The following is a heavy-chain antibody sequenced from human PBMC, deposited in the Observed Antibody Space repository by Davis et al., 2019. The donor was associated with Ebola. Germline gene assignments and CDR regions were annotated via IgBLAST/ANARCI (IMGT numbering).Heavy chain of an antibody. CDR2: INPNSGGT. J-gene: IGHJ4*02. V-gene: IGHV1-2*04. D-gene: IGHD3-22*01. CDR1: GYTFTGYY. CDR3: ARLFGGGYYWSFDY. Sequence: ASVKVSCKASGYTFTGYYMHWVRQAPGQGLEWMGWINPNSGGTNYAQKFQGWVTMTRDTSISTAYMELSRLRSDDTAVYYCARLFGGGYYWSFDYWGQGTLVTVSS.